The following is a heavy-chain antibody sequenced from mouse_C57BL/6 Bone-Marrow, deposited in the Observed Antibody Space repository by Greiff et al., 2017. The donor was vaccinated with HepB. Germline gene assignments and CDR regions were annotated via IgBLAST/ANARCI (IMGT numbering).Heavy chain of an antibody. Sequence: EVKLVESGGGFVQPGGSLSLSCAASGFTFTDYYMSWVRQPPGKALEWLGFIRNKANGYTTEYSASVKGRFTISRDNSQSILYLQMNALRAEDSATYYCASLTVVEYYFDYWGQGTTLTVSS. CDR3: ASLTVVEYYFDY. CDR2: IRNKANGYTT. J-gene: IGHJ2*01. V-gene: IGHV7-3*01. D-gene: IGHD1-1*01. CDR1: GFTFTDYY.